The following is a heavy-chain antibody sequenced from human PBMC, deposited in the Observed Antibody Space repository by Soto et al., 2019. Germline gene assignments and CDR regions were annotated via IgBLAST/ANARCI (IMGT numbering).Heavy chain of an antibody. J-gene: IGHJ5*02. Sequence: KPSETLSLTCTACGGSVSSYYWRWIRQAAGKGLEWIDHLYNTGTTNYNPSLRRRVTISMDTSKNQLSLKLTSVTAPDTAVYYCARDRHAGFPHYFDPWAQGTMVTVSS. V-gene: IGHV4-4*07. CDR1: GGSVSSYY. D-gene: IGHD1-26*01. CDR2: LYNTGTT. CDR3: ARDRHAGFPHYFDP.